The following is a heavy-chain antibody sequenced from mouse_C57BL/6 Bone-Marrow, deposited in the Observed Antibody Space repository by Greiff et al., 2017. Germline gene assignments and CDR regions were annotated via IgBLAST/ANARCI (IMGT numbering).Heavy chain of an antibody. CDR1: GYSFTSYY. J-gene: IGHJ3*01. CDR2: IYPGSGNN. D-gene: IGHD1-1*01. CDR3: ARDYYGSWFAY. Sequence: QVQLQQSGPELVQPGASVKISCKASGYSFTSYYIHWVKQRPGQGLEWIGWIYPGSGNNKYNEKFKGKATLTADTSSSAAYMQLNRLTSEDSAVYYCARDYYGSWFAYWGQGTLVIVSA. V-gene: IGHV1-66*01.